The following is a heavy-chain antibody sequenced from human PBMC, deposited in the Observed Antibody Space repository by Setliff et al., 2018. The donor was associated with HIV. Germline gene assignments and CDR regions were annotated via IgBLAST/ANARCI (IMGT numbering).Heavy chain of an antibody. Sequence: GESLKISCKGSGYSFTSYWIGWVRQMPGKGLEWMGIIYPGDSDTRYNPSFQGQVTISADKSISTAYLQWSSLKASDTAMYYCARVPSQRVESSGWYIWFDPWGQGTLVIVSS. CDR1: GYSFTSYW. D-gene: IGHD6-19*01. CDR2: IYPGDSDT. V-gene: IGHV5-51*01. CDR3: ARVPSQRVESSGWYIWFDP. J-gene: IGHJ5*02.